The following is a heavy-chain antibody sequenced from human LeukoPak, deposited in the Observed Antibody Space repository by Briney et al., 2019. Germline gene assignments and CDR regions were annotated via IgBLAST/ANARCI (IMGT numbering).Heavy chain of an antibody. D-gene: IGHD3-10*01. V-gene: IGHV1-18*01. CDR3: ARDKELRMYYYGSGSYLLPLDY. Sequence: ASVKVSCKASGYTFTSYGISWVRQAPGQGLEWMGRISAYNGNTNYAQKLQGRVTMTTDTSTSTAYMELRSLRSDDTAVYYCARDKELRMYYYGSGSYLLPLDYWGQGTLVTVSS. CDR1: GYTFTSYG. J-gene: IGHJ4*02. CDR2: ISAYNGNT.